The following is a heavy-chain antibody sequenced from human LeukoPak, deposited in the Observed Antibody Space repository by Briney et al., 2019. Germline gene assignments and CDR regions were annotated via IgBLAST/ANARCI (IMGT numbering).Heavy chain of an antibody. CDR1: GFTFSSYE. CDR3: ARDGSGSYYYYYYYYMDV. D-gene: IGHD3-10*01. CDR2: ISSSGSTI. V-gene: IGHV3-48*03. J-gene: IGHJ6*03. Sequence: PGGSLRLSCAASGFTFSSYEMNWVRQAPGKGLEWVSYISSSGSTIYYADSVKGRFTISRDDAKNSLYLQMNSLRAEDTAVYYCARDGSGSYYYYYYYYMDVWGKGTTVTVSS.